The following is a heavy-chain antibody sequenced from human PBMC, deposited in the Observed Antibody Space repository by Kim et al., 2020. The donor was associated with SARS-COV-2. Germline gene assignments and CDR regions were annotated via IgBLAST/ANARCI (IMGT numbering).Heavy chain of an antibody. Sequence: GSLRLSCAASGLTFSRCSLNWVRQAPGKGLEWLSYICSSSDTVYYADSVKGRFTISRDNAKNSLFLQMDSLRAEDTAVYYCASWAGSCSGGTCFTGPFDYWGQGALVTVSS. CDR2: ICSSSDTV. D-gene: IGHD2-15*01. J-gene: IGHJ4*01. V-gene: IGHV3-48*01. CDR1: GLTFSRCS. CDR3: ASWAGSCSGGTCFTGPFDY.